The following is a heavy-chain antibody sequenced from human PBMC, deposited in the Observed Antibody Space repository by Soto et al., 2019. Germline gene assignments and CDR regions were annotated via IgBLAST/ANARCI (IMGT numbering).Heavy chain of an antibody. V-gene: IGHV1-8*01. CDR3: ARARSIAARHPKQNKNWFDP. D-gene: IGHD6-6*01. CDR1: GYTFTSYD. Sequence: ALVKVSCKASGYTFTSYDINWVRQATGQGLEWMGWMNPNSGNTGYAQKFQGRVTMTRNTSISTAYMELSSLRSEDTAVYYCARARSIAARHPKQNKNWFDPWGQGTLVTVSS. J-gene: IGHJ5*02. CDR2: MNPNSGNT.